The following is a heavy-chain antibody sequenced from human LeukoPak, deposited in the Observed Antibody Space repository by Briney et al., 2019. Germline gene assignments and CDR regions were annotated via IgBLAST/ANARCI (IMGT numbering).Heavy chain of an antibody. CDR1: GFTFSSYI. CDR2: ITGSGGGK. CDR3: ASRSSGHYFDY. V-gene: IGHV3-23*01. J-gene: IGHJ4*02. D-gene: IGHD3-22*01. Sequence: GGSLRLSCAASGFTFSSYIMSWVRQAPGKGLEWVSTITGSGGGKHYADSVKGRFTISRGNSKSTLYLQMNSLRAEDTAVYYCASRSSGHYFDYWGQGTLVTVSS.